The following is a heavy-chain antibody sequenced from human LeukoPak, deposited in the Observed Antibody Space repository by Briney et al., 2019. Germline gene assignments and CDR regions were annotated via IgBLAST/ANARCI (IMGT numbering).Heavy chain of an antibody. V-gene: IGHV3-9*01. CDR3: AEGKKMTVAGLFDY. Sequence: GGSLRLSCAASGFTFDDYAMHWVRQAPGKGLEWVSGISWNSGGIGYADSVKGRFTISRDNAKNSLYLQMNSLRSDDTALYYCAEGKKMTVAGLFDYWGQGTLVTVSS. D-gene: IGHD6-19*01. CDR1: GFTFDDYA. J-gene: IGHJ4*02. CDR2: ISWNSGGI.